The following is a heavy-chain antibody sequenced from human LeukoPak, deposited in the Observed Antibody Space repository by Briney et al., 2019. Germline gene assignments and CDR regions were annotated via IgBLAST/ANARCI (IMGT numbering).Heavy chain of an antibody. CDR1: GFTFSNND. CDR2: ITDSGTT. D-gene: IGHD4-17*01. J-gene: IGHJ4*02. Sequence: PGRSLRLSCAASGFTFSNNDMSSVRQAPGKGLEWVSAITDSGTTYYADSVKGRFTISRDNSRSTLYLQVNSLSAEDTALYYCAKESTLTTAYFDYWGQGTLVTVSS. V-gene: IGHV3-23*01. CDR3: AKESTLTTAYFDY.